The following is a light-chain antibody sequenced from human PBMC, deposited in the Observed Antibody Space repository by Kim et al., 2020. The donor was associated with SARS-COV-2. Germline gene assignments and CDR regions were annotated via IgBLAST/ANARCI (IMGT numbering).Light chain of an antibody. CDR1: SSDVGSYNL. V-gene: IGLV2-23*02. Sequence: ITISCTGTSSDVGSYNLVSWYQQHPGKAPKLMIYEVSKRPSGVSNRFSGSKSGNTASLTISGLQAEDEADYYCCSYAGSSTSGVVFGGGTQLTVL. CDR2: EVS. J-gene: IGLJ2*01. CDR3: CSYAGSSTSGVV.